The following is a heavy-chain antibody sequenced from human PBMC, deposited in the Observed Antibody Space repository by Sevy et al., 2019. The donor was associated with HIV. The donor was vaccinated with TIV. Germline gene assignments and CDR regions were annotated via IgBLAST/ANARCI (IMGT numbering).Heavy chain of an antibody. D-gene: IGHD3-3*01. J-gene: IGHJ5*02. CDR1: GFIFNSYV. CDR3: AEESRSGYLS. Sequence: GGSLRLSCTASGFIFNSYVISWVRQAPGKGLEWVSTISGSGGSTYYAESVKGRLTVSRDNSNNTVYLQMDSLRNEDTAVYYCAEESRSGYLSWGQGTLVTVSS. V-gene: IGHV3-23*01. CDR2: ISGSGGST.